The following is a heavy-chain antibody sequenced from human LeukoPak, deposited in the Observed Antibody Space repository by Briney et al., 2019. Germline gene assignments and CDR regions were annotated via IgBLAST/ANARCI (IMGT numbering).Heavy chain of an antibody. Sequence: ASVKVSCKASGYTFTSYGISWVRQAPGQGLEWMGWISAYNGNTNYAQKLQGRVTMTTDTSTSTAYMELRSLRSDDTAVYYCARSGSGWYRAFYYFDYRGQGTLVTVSS. CDR1: GYTFTSYG. CDR2: ISAYNGNT. CDR3: ARSGSGWYRAFYYFDY. V-gene: IGHV1-18*01. D-gene: IGHD6-19*01. J-gene: IGHJ4*02.